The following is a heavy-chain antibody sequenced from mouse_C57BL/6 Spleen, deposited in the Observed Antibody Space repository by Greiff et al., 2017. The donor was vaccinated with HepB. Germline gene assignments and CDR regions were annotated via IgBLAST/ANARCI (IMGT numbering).Heavy chain of an antibody. J-gene: IGHJ3*01. Sequence: VQLQQPGAELVMPGASVKLSCKASGYTFTSYWMHWVKQRPGQGLEWIGEIDPSDSYTNYNQKFKGKSTLTVDKSSSTAYMQLSSLTSEDSAVYYCARRGNYGSSYWFAYWGQGTLVTVSA. CDR2: IDPSDSYT. D-gene: IGHD1-1*01. CDR1: GYTFTSYW. CDR3: ARRGNYGSSYWFAY. V-gene: IGHV1-69*01.